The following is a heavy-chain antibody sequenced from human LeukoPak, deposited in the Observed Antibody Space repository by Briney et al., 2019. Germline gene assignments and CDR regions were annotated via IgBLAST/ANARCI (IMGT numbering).Heavy chain of an antibody. Sequence: GGSLRLSCAASGFTFSSYSMNWVRQAPGKGLEWVSYISSSSSTIYYADSVKGRFTISRDKAKNSLYLQMNSLRAEDTAVYYCARAVCSGCHWFDPWGQGTLVTVSS. CDR3: ARAVCSGCHWFDP. D-gene: IGHD6-19*01. V-gene: IGHV3-48*01. J-gene: IGHJ5*02. CDR1: GFTFSSYS. CDR2: ISSSSSTI.